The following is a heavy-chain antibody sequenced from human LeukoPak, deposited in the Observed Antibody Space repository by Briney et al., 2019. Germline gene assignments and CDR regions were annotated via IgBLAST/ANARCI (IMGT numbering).Heavy chain of an antibody. CDR1: GFTFSSYA. CDR3: AKDRVGATRPDAFDI. Sequence: GGSLRLSCAASGFTFSSYAMSWVRQAPGKGLGWVSAISRSGDSTYYADSVKGRFTISRDNSKNTLYLQMNSLRAEDTAVYYCAKDRVGATRPDAFDIWGQGTMVTVSS. CDR2: ISRSGDST. D-gene: IGHD1-26*01. J-gene: IGHJ3*02. V-gene: IGHV3-23*01.